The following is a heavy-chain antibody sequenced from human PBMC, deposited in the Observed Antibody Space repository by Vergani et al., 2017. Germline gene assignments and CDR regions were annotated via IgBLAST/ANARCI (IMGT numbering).Heavy chain of an antibody. D-gene: IGHD2-2*01. CDR1: GFTFNSYA. V-gene: IGHV3-23*01. CDR2: INNNGGST. Sequence: QLLESGGGLIQPGGSLRLSCAASGFTFNSYAMTWVRQAPGKGLEWVSGINNNGGSTYYAGSVKGRFTISRDNSKNTLYLQMTDLRAEDTATYYCAKVCGSTSCPYGGGAFDVWGHGTMVTVSS. J-gene: IGHJ3*01. CDR3: AKVCGSTSCPYGGGAFDV.